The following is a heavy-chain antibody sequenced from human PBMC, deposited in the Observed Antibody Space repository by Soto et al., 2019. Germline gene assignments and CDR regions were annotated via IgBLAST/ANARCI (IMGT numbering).Heavy chain of an antibody. CDR3: ARTGKFYHYDNSGLPFDP. V-gene: IGHV4-59*12. J-gene: IGHJ5*02. Sequence: PSETLSLTCTASGGSISSYYCSCIRQPPGKGLEWIGYIYYSGSTNYNPSLKSRVTISVDTSKNQFSLKLSSVTAADTAVYFCARTGKFYHYDNSGLPFDPWGQGTLVTVSS. CDR1: GGSISSYY. CDR2: IYYSGST. D-gene: IGHD3-22*01.